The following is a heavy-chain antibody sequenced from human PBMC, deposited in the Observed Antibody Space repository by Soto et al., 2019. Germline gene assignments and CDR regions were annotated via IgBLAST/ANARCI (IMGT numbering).Heavy chain of an antibody. CDR1: GGSIISFY. J-gene: IGHJ6*02. Sequence: SEALSLGRTVLGGSIISFYGQGIRGPAGKGLEWIGRIYTSGSTNYNPSLKSRVTMSVDTSKNQFSLKLSSVTAADTAVYYCAREMGNDYTYYYYGMDVWGQGTTVT. V-gene: IGHV4-4*07. D-gene: IGHD4-4*01. CDR2: IYTSGST. CDR3: AREMGNDYTYYYYGMDV.